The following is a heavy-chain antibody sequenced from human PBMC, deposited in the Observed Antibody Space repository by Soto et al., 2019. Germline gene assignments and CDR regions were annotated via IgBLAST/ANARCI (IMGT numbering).Heavy chain of an antibody. D-gene: IGHD2-15*01. J-gene: IGHJ4*02. Sequence: QVQLVQSGAEVKKPGASVKVSCKASGYTFTSYDINWVRQATGQGLEWMGWMNPNSGNTGYAQKFQGRVTMTRNTSISTDYMRLSSLRSEDTAVYYCARVHQAYGGNSFDYWGQGTLVHVSS. CDR3: ARVHQAYGGNSFDY. CDR2: MNPNSGNT. V-gene: IGHV1-8*01. CDR1: GYTFTSYD.